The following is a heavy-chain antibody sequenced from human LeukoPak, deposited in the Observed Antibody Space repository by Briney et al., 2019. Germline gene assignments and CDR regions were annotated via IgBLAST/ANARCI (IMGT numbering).Heavy chain of an antibody. V-gene: IGHV1-69*13. CDR2: IIPIFGTA. J-gene: IGHJ4*02. Sequence: GASVNVSCKASGGTFSSYAISWVRQAPGQGLEWMGGIIPIFGTANYAQKFQGRVTITADESTSTAYMELSSLRSENTAVYYCARGRWYASDYGDYEYGYWGQGTLVTVSS. CDR1: GGTFSSYA. CDR3: ARGRWYASDYGDYEYGY. D-gene: IGHD4-17*01.